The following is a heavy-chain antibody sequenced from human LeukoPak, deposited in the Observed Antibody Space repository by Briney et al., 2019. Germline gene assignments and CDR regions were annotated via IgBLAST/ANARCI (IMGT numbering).Heavy chain of an antibody. V-gene: IGHV1-2*02. CDR3: ARAERITMVRGAPRNAFDI. Sequence: ASVKVSCKASGYTFTGYYMHWVRQAPGQGLEWVGWINPNSGGTNYAQKFQGRVTMTRDTSISTAYMELSRLRSDDTAVYYCARAERITMVRGAPRNAFDIWGQGTMVTVSS. CDR1: GYTFTGYY. CDR2: INPNSGGT. J-gene: IGHJ3*02. D-gene: IGHD3-10*01.